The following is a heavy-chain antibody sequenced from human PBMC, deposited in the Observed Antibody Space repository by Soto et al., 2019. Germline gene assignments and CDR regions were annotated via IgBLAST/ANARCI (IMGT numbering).Heavy chain of an antibody. V-gene: IGHV3-15*01. CDR3: TTDGVDFWSGYYYVGSQYYFDY. Sequence: GGSLRLSCAASGFTFSNAWMSWVRQAPGKGLEWVGRIKSKTDGGTTDYAAPVKGRFTISRDDSKNTLYLQMNSLQTEDTAVYYCTTDGVDFWSGYYYVGSQYYFDYWGQGTLVTVSS. J-gene: IGHJ4*02. D-gene: IGHD3-3*01. CDR1: GFTFSNAW. CDR2: IKSKTDGGTT.